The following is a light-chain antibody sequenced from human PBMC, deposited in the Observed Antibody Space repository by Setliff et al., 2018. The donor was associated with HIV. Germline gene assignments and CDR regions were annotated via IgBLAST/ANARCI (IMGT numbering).Light chain of an antibody. V-gene: IGLV2-14*03. Sequence: QSALTQPASVSGSPGQSITISCTGTSSDVGAYNYVSWYQQHPGTAPKLMISDVTNRPSGVSNRFSGSKSGNTASLTISGLQAEDEADYFCSSYTSTSTLFVFGTGTKVTVL. CDR3: SSYTSTSTLFV. CDR1: SSDVGAYNY. J-gene: IGLJ1*01. CDR2: DVT.